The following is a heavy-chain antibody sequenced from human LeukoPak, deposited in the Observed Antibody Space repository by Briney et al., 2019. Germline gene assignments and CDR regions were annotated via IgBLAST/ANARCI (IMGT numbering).Heavy chain of an antibody. CDR1: GFTFSDYW. Sequence: GGSLRLSCAASGFTFSDYWMHWVRQAPGKGLVWVSRVNTDGSFTRYADSVQGRFTISRDTAKNTLFLQMNSLRAEDTAVYYCAREAKVGGALQYWGQGILVTVSS. V-gene: IGHV3-74*01. D-gene: IGHD1-26*01. J-gene: IGHJ4*02. CDR2: VNTDGSFT. CDR3: AREAKVGGALQY.